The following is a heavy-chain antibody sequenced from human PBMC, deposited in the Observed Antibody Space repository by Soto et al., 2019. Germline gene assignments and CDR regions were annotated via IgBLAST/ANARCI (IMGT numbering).Heavy chain of an antibody. V-gene: IGHV5-10-1*01. CDR2: IDPSDSYT. D-gene: IGHD6-13*01. CDR1: GYSFTSYW. Sequence: GESLKIFCKGSGYSFTSYWISWVRQMPGKGLEWMGRIDPSDSYTNYSQSFQGHVTISADKSIRTTYLKSNSLKASDTAMYYCAGRDSSSWYQNYGMDVWGQGTTVTVSS. CDR3: AGRDSSSWYQNYGMDV. J-gene: IGHJ6*02.